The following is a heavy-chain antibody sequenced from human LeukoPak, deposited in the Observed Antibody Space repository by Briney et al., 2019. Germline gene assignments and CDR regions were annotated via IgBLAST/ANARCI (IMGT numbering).Heavy chain of an antibody. V-gene: IGHV4-39*07. Sequence: PSETLSLTCTVSGGSISSSSYYWGWIRQPPGKGLEWIGSIYYSGSTYYNPSLKSRVTISVDTSKNQFSLKLSSVTAADTAAYKRARGYDSSGYFNVDDAFDIWGQGTMVTVSS. CDR1: GGSISSSSYY. J-gene: IGHJ3*02. CDR3: ARGYDSSGYFNVDDAFDI. CDR2: IYYSGST. D-gene: IGHD3-22*01.